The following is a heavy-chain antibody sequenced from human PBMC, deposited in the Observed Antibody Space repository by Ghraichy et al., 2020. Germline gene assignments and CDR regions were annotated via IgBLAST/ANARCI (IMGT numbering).Heavy chain of an antibody. J-gene: IGHJ4*02. CDR2: IYYSGST. CDR1: GGSVSSGSYY. CDR3: ARVPLREVTTRVYYFDY. Sequence: SETLSLTCTVSGGSVSSGSYYWSWIRQPPGKGLEWIGYIYYSGSTNYNPSLKSRVTISVDTSKNQFSLKLSSVTAADTAVYYCARVPLREVTTRVYYFDYWGQGTLVTVSS. D-gene: IGHD4-17*01. V-gene: IGHV4-61*01.